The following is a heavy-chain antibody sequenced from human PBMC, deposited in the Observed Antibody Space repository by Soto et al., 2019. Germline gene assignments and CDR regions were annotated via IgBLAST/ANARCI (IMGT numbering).Heavy chain of an antibody. Sequence: GSLRLSCAASGFTFSSYGMHWVRQAPGKGLEWVAVISYDGSNKYYADSVKGRFTISRDNSKNTLYLQMNSLRAEDTAVYYCAKDTEQYYYYYGMDVWGQGTTVTVSS. D-gene: IGHD1-1*01. CDR2: ISYDGSNK. J-gene: IGHJ6*02. CDR3: AKDTEQYYYYYGMDV. CDR1: GFTFSSYG. V-gene: IGHV3-30*18.